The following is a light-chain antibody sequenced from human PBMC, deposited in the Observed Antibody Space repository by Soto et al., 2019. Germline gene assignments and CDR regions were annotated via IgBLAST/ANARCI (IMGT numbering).Light chain of an antibody. CDR3: QQYGSSPVT. CDR2: GAS. CDR1: QSVSSSY. Sequence: EIVLTQSPGTLSLSPGERATLSCRASQSVSSSYLAWYQQQPGQAPRLLIYGASSRATGIPDRFSGSGSGSDFTLTISRLEPEDFAAYYCQQYGSSPVTFGQGTKLEIK. V-gene: IGKV3-20*01. J-gene: IGKJ2*01.